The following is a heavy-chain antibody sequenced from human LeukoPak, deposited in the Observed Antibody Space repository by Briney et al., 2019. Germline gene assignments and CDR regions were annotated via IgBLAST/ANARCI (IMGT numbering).Heavy chain of an antibody. Sequence: GGSLRLSCAASGFTFSSYAMSWVRQAPGQGLEWVSGISGSGDNTYYADSVKGRFTISRDNSKNTLYVQVNSLGTEDTAAYYCAKGSYYDSSGSFYFDYWGQGTLVTVSS. CDR3: AKGSYYDSSGSFYFDY. CDR2: ISGSGDNT. V-gene: IGHV3-23*01. J-gene: IGHJ4*02. D-gene: IGHD3-22*01. CDR1: GFTFSSYA.